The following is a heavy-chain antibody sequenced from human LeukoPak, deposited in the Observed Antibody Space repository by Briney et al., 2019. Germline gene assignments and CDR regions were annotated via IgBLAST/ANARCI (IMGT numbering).Heavy chain of an antibody. V-gene: IGHV4-30-4*08. CDR2: IYYSGST. CDR3: ARDPVPVSPHALDI. J-gene: IGHJ3*02. Sequence: SETLSLTCTVSGGSISSGDYYWSWIRQPPGKGLEWIGYIYYSGSTYYNPSLKSRVTISVDTSKNQFSLKLSSVTAADTAVYYCARDPVPVSPHALDIWGQGTMVTVSS. CDR1: GGSISSGDYY. D-gene: IGHD2-2*01.